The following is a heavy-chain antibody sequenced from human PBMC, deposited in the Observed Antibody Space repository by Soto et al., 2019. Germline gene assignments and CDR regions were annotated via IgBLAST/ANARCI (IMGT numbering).Heavy chain of an antibody. CDR2: INPSGGST. CDR3: ARGDIWYTFGGAEYYFDR. V-gene: IGHV1-46*01. CDR1: GYTFTSYY. J-gene: IGHJ4*02. Sequence: ASVKVSCKASGYTFTSYYMHWVRQAPGQGLEWMGIINPSGGSTSYAQKFQGRVTMTRDTSTSTVYMELSSLRSEDTAVYYCARGDIWYTFGGAEYYFDRWGQGTLVTVSS. D-gene: IGHD3-16*01.